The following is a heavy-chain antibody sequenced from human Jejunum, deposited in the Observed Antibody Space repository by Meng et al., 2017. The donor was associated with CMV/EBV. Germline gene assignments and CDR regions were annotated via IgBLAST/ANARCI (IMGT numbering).Heavy chain of an antibody. Sequence: DPGKGLEWVSYISSTSSTTHYADSMKGRFTISRDNAKNSLYLQMNSLRGEDTAVYYCARNPPGKGFIDYWGQGTLVTVSS. CDR2: ISSTSSTT. CDR3: ARNPPGKGFIDY. D-gene: IGHD1-1*01. V-gene: IGHV3-48*04. J-gene: IGHJ4*02.